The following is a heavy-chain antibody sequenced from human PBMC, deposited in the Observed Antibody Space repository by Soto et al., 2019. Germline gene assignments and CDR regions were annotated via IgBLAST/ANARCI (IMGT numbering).Heavy chain of an antibody. V-gene: IGHV3-53*01. CDR3: ATRRPGDYGARGYFYX. CDR1: GFTVSSSY. Sequence: GGSLRLSFAASGFTVSSSYMSWVRQAPGKGLEWVELIYSGGSTYYADSVKGRFTISRDNSKNTLYLQMNSLIAEDTAVYYCATRRPGDYGARGYFYXWGQGTLVTVSX. CDR2: IYSGGST. D-gene: IGHD4-17*01. J-gene: IGHJ4*02.